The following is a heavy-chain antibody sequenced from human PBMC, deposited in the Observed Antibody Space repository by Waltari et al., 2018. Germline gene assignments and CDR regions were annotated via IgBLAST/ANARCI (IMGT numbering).Heavy chain of an antibody. D-gene: IGHD3-3*01. V-gene: IGHV1-2*02. CDR1: GYTFTGSY. Sequence: QVQLVQSGAEVKKPGASVKVSCKASGYTFTGSYMHWVRPAPGQGLEWMGWINPNSGGTNYAQKFQGRVTMTRDTSISTAYMELSRLRSDDTAVYYCARVGTIFGVAPGLIYWGQGTLVTVSS. J-gene: IGHJ4*02. CDR3: ARVGTIFGVAPGLIY. CDR2: INPNSGGT.